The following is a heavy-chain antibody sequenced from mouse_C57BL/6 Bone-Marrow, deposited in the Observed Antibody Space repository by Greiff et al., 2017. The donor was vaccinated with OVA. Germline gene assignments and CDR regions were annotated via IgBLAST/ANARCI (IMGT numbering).Heavy chain of an antibody. Sequence: QVQLKQPGAELVRPGSSVKLSCKASGYTFTSYWIHWVKQRPIQGLEWIGNIDPSDSETHYNQKFKDKATLTVDKSSSTAYMQLSSLTSEDSAVYYCARGDSFDYWGQGTTLTVSS. CDR1: GYTFTSYW. CDR2: IDPSDSET. V-gene: IGHV1-52*01. CDR3: ARGDSFDY. J-gene: IGHJ2*01.